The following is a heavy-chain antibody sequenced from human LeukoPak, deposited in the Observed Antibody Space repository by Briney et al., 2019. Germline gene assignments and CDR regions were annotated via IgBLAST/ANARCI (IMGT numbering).Heavy chain of an antibody. CDR2: IIPIFGTA. V-gene: IGHV1-69*13. J-gene: IGHJ6*02. D-gene: IGHD5-24*01. CDR1: GGTFCSYA. CDR3: ARDSEMATITPYYYYGMDV. Sequence: SVKISCKASGGTFCSYAISWVRQAPGQGVEWMGGIIPIFGTANYAQKFQGRVTITADESTSTAYMELSSLRSGDTAVYYCARDSEMATITPYYYYGMDVWGQGTTVTVSS.